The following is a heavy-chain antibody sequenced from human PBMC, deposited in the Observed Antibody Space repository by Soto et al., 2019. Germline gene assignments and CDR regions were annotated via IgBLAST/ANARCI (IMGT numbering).Heavy chain of an antibody. J-gene: IGHJ4*02. CDR1: GGSVSSGSYY. CDR3: ARALRGYSYGYAFDY. Sequence: QVQLQESGPGLVKPSETLSLTCTVSGGSVSSGSYYWSWIRQPPGKGLEWIGYIYYSGSTNYNPSLKSRVTISVDTSKNQFSLKLSSVTAADTAVYYCARALRGYSYGYAFDYWGQGTLVTVSS. V-gene: IGHV4-61*01. D-gene: IGHD5-18*01. CDR2: IYYSGST.